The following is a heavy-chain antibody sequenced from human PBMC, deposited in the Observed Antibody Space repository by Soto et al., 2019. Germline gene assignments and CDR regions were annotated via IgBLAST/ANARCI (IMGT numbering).Heavy chain of an antibody. CDR2: IYHSGSG. CDR1: GGSITSNNL. V-gene: IGHV4-4*02. J-gene: IGHJ5*02. CDR3: ARGSTTVVTTNWFDP. D-gene: IGHD4-17*01. Sequence: PSETLSLTCTVSGGSITSNNLWSWVRQTPGQGLEWIGEIYHSGSGNYNPSLKSRVIMSVDKSKNQFSLKLNSVTAADTAIYYCARGSTTVVTTNWFDPRGQGTLVTVSS.